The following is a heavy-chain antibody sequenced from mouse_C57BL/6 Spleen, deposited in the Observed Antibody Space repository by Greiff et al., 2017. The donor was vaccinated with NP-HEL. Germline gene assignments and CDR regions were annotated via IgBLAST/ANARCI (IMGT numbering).Heavy chain of an antibody. CDR3: ASLSYYYAMDY. V-gene: IGHV2-9-1*01. J-gene: IGHJ4*01. CDR2: IWTGGGT. CDR1: GFSLTSYA. D-gene: IGHD2-3*01. Sequence: VQGVESGPGLEAPSQSLSISCTVSGFSLTSYAISWVRQPPGKGLEWLGVIWTGGGTNYNSALKSRRSISKDNSKSQVFLKMNSLQTDDTARYYCASLSYYYAMDYWGQGTSVTVSS.